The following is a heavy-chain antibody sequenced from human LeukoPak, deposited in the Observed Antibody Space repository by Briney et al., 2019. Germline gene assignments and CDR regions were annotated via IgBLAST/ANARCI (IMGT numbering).Heavy chain of an antibody. CDR3: ARVAYYYGSGSYSHFDY. J-gene: IGHJ4*02. V-gene: IGHV4-39*07. CDR2: IYYSGST. Sequence: SETLSLTCTVSGGSISSSSYYWGWIRQPPGKGLEWIGSIYYSGSTYYNPSLKSRVTISVDTSKNQFSLKLSSVTAADTAVYYCARVAYYYGSGSYSHFDYWGQGTLVTVSS. D-gene: IGHD3-10*01. CDR1: GGSISSSSYY.